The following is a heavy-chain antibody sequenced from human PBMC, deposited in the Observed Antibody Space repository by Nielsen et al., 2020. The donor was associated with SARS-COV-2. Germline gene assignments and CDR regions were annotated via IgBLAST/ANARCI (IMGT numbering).Heavy chain of an antibody. V-gene: IGHV3-74*01. J-gene: IGHJ3*02. CDR3: ARDDGGAFDI. CDR1: GFGLSNYW. Sequence: GESLKISCAASGFGLSNYWMYWVRQSPEKGLMWVAHIDYEGSLTSYADSVKGRFTISRDNAKNTVYLQTNSLRVDDTAVYYCARDDGGAFDIWGQGIMVTVSS. CDR2: IDYEGSLT.